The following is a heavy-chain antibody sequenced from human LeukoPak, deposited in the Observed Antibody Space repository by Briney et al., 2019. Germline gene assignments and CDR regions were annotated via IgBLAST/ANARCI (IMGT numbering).Heavy chain of an antibody. D-gene: IGHD3-9*01. CDR1: GYSISSGYY. CDR2: IYHSGST. CDR3: ACSDLTGYKPFDY. Sequence: SETLSLTCTVSGYSISSGYYWGWIRQPPGKGLEWIGSIYHSGSTYYNPSLKSRVTISVDTSKNQFSLKLSSVTAADTAVYYCACSDLTGYKPFDYWGQGTLVTVSS. V-gene: IGHV4-38-2*02. J-gene: IGHJ4*02.